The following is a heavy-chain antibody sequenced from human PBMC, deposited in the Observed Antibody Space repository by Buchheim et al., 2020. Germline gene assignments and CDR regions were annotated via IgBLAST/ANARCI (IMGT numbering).Heavy chain of an antibody. CDR2: ISYDGSNK. Sequence: QVQLVESGGGVVQPGRSLRLSCAASGFTFSSYAMHWVRQAPGKGLEWVAVISYDGSNKYYADSVKGRFTISRDNSENTLYLQMNSLRAEDTAVYYCARDPGIAAAGIDYWGQGTL. CDR1: GFTFSSYA. J-gene: IGHJ4*02. D-gene: IGHD6-13*01. V-gene: IGHV3-30*04. CDR3: ARDPGIAAAGIDY.